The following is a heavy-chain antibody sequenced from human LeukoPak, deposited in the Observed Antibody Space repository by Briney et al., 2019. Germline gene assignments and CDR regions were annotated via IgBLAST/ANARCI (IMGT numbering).Heavy chain of an antibody. CDR2: IEFGGAT. CDR3: TSLRSGLSPVFDN. J-gene: IGHJ4*02. D-gene: IGHD1-26*01. V-gene: IGHV4-39*07. CDR1: GGSISSGDYY. Sequence: PSETLSLTCTVSGGSISSGDYYWAWLRQPPGKELEWIGSIEFGGATHYNPSVESRLSVSVDTSRNQFSLKLTSVTAADTATYYCTSLRSGLSPVFDNWGQGILVSVSS.